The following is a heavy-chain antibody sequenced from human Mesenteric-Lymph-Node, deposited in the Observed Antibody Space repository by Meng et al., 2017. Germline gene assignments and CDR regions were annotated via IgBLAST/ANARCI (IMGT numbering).Heavy chain of an antibody. J-gene: IGHJ3*02. CDR1: GFTFSSYS. V-gene: IGHV3-21*01. D-gene: IGHD2-21*02. Sequence: GGSLRLSCAVSGFTFSSYSMNWVRQAPGKGLEWVSSISSSSSYIYYADSVKGRFTISRDNSKNTLYLQMNSLRAEDTAVYYCARDFIVVVTTPRYAFDIWGQGTMVTVSS. CDR2: ISSSSSYI. CDR3: ARDFIVVVTTPRYAFDI.